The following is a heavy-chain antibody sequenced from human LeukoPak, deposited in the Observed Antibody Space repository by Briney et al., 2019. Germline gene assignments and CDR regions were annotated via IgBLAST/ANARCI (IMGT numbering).Heavy chain of an antibody. D-gene: IGHD2-2*02. Sequence: PGGSLRLSCAASGITFSSYAMSWVRQAPGKGLEWVSAISGSGHRTYYADSVKGRFTISRDNSKNTLYLQMNSLRAEDTAVYYCAKVHAIGPWYFDYWGQGTLVTVSS. CDR2: ISGSGHRT. CDR3: AKVHAIGPWYFDY. J-gene: IGHJ4*02. V-gene: IGHV3-23*01. CDR1: GITFSSYA.